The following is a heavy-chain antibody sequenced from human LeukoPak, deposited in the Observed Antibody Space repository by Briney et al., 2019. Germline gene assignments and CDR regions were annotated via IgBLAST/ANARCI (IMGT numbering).Heavy chain of an antibody. Sequence: ASVKVSCKASGYTFTSYDINWVRQATGQGLEWMGWMNPNSGNTGYAQKFQGRVTMTRNTSISTAHMEVSSLRSEDTAVYYCGREGSSWYKSSQHGGRGPLVTVSS. CDR1: GYTFTSYD. CDR2: MNPNSGNT. CDR3: GREGSSWYKSSQH. V-gene: IGHV1-8*01. J-gene: IGHJ1*01. D-gene: IGHD6-13*01.